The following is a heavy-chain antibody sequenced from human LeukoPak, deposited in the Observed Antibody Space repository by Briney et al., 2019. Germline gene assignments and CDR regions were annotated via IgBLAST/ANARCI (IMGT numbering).Heavy chain of an antibody. V-gene: IGHV3-7*01. Sequence: PGGSLRLSCAASGFTFSSYAMSWVRQTPGEGLGWVAKIKADGGEKDHVASVKGRFTISRDNAKNSLYLQMNSLRVEDTAVYYCARGGAARPDFWGQGTLVTVSS. CDR2: IKADGGEK. J-gene: IGHJ4*02. D-gene: IGHD6-6*01. CDR1: GFTFSSYA. CDR3: ARGGAARPDF.